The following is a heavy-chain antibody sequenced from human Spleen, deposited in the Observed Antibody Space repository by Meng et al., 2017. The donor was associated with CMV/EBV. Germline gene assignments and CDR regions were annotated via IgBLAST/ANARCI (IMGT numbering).Heavy chain of an antibody. V-gene: IGHV3-11*01. CDR2: ISTSGNTI. CDR3: ARAPSSADPMDV. J-gene: IGHJ6*02. Sequence: CAASGFAFSDYYMSWIRQAPGKGLEWVSYISTSGNTIYYEDSVKGRFTISRDNARNSLYLQMNSLRAEDTAVYYCARAPSSADPMDVWGQGTTVTVSS. D-gene: IGHD2-2*01. CDR1: GFAFSDYY.